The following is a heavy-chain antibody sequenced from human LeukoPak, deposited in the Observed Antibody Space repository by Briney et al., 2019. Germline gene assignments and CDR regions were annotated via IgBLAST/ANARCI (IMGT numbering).Heavy chain of an antibody. D-gene: IGHD4-17*01. Sequence: GGSLRLSCDASGFTFSNYAMSWVRQAPGKGLEWVSTIRGSGDSTFYADSVKGRLTISRDNSKNTLYLQMNSLRAEDTAVYYCARETGSAVGSTDFDYWGQGTLVTVSS. V-gene: IGHV3-23*01. CDR3: ARETGSAVGSTDFDY. CDR1: GFTFSNYA. J-gene: IGHJ4*02. CDR2: IRGSGDST.